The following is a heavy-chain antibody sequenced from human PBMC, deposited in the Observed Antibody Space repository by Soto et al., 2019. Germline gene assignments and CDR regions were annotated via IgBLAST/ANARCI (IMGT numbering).Heavy chain of an antibody. Sequence: SVKVSCKASGGTFISYAISWVRQAPAQGLEWMGGIIPIFGTANDAQKFQGRVTITADESTRTAYMELSSLRSEDTAVYYCARVRDYYDSSGYYNYYYYGMDVWGQGTTVTVSS. J-gene: IGHJ6*02. CDR3: ARVRDYYDSSGYYNYYYYGMDV. CDR2: IIPIFGTA. V-gene: IGHV1-69*13. CDR1: GGTFISYA. D-gene: IGHD3-22*01.